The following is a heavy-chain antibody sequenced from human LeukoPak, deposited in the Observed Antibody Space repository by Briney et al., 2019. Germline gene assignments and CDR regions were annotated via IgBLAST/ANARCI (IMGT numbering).Heavy chain of an antibody. CDR1: GYTFTGYY. V-gene: IGHV1-2*02. J-gene: IGHJ4*02. CDR3: ARDLTAMGLTVVAGTEGVCYY. CDR2: INPNSGGT. D-gene: IGHD5-18*01. Sequence: ASVKVSCKASGYTFTGYYMHWVRQAPGQGLEWMGWINPNSGGTNYAQKFQGRVTMTRDTSISTAYMELSRLRSDDTAVYYCARDLTAMGLTVVAGTEGVCYYWGQGTLVTVSS.